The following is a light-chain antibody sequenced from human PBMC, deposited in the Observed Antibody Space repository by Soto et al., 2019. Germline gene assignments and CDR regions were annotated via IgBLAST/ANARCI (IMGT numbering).Light chain of an antibody. Sequence: DIQMTQSPSSLSASIGDRVTITCRASQDISIYLAWFQQKPGKAPKSLIYGATSLQSEVPSTFSGSVSGTEFTLTIXXXXXXXXXTYYCEHYSSFPVAFGPGTRL. CDR2: GAT. CDR1: QDISIY. CDR3: EHYSSFPVA. V-gene: IGKV1-16*01. J-gene: IGKJ5*01.